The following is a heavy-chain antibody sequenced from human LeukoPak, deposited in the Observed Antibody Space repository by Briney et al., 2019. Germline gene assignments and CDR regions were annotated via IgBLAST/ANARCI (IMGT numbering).Heavy chain of an antibody. Sequence: PSVKVSCKASGYTFTGYYIHWVRQAPGPGIDWMGWINLNSGGPNYAQKFQARVTMTRDTSISTAYMAMSRLRSDDPAVYYCARDVSAGGTNWFDPWGQGTLVSVSS. CDR2: INLNSGGP. V-gene: IGHV1-2*02. D-gene: IGHD3-16*01. J-gene: IGHJ5*02. CDR3: ARDVSAGGTNWFDP. CDR1: GYTFTGYY.